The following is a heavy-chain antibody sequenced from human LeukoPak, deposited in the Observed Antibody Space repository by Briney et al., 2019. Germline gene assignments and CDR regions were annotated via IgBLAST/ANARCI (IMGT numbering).Heavy chain of an antibody. CDR1: GFTVSSNY. CDR3: ARGDDYGGAWYYFDY. V-gene: IGHV3-53*01. Sequence: GGSLRLSCAASGFTVSSNYMNWVRQAPGKGLEWVSVIYSGGSTYYADSVKGRFTISRDNSKNTLFLQMNSLRAEDTAEYYCARGDDYGGAWYYFDYWGQGTLVTVSS. CDR2: IYSGGST. J-gene: IGHJ4*02. D-gene: IGHD4-23*01.